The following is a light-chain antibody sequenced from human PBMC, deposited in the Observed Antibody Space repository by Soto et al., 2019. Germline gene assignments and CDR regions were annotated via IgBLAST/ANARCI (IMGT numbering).Light chain of an antibody. V-gene: IGKV3-15*01. CDR2: GAS. J-gene: IGKJ5*01. CDR1: QSVSSN. CDR3: QQYKSWPPIT. Sequence: KGLEQSVATLSVKQRERATRSCRASQSVSSNSAWYQQKPGQAPRLLIYGASTRATGIPARFRGGGSGTEFTLTISSLQSEDFAVYDCQQYKSWPPITFCQGTRLEI.